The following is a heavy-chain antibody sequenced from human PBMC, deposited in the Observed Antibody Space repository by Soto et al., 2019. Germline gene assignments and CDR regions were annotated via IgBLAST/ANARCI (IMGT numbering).Heavy chain of an antibody. CDR1: GFTFSSYW. Sequence: EVQLVESGGGLVQPGGSLRLSCAASGFTFSSYWMSWVRQAPGKGLEWVANIKQDGSEKYYVDSVKGRFTISRDNAKNSLYLQMNSLRAEDTAVYYCARVGSKSSIAADCDYWGQGTLVTVSS. CDR3: ARVGSKSSIAADCDY. J-gene: IGHJ4*02. CDR2: IKQDGSEK. D-gene: IGHD6-6*01. V-gene: IGHV3-7*01.